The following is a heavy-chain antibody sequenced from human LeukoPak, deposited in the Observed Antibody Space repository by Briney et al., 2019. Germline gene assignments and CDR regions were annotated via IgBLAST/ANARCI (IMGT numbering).Heavy chain of an antibody. J-gene: IGHJ3*02. CDR1: GFTFSDYY. Sequence: GGSLRLSCAASGFTFSDYYMGWIRQAPGKGLEWVSYITSSGSSMYYADSVKGRFTMSRDNAKKSLYLQMNSLRAEDTAVYYCARAKYDSSGYYYSGFDIWGQGTMVTVSS. CDR3: ARAKYDSSGYYYSGFDI. CDR2: ITSSGSSM. D-gene: IGHD3-22*01. V-gene: IGHV3-11*04.